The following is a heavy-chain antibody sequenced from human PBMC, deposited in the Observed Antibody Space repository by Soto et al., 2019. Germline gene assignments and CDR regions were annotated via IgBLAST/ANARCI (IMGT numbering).Heavy chain of an antibody. J-gene: IGHJ4*02. V-gene: IGHV3-30*18. CDR3: AKDPTLRYCSGGSCYI. CDR1: GFTSSSYG. CDR2: ISYDGSNK. D-gene: IGHD2-15*01. Sequence: QVQLVESEGGVVQPGRSLRLSCAASGFTSSSYGMHWVRQAPGKGLEWVAVISYDGSNKYYADSVKGRFTISRDNSKNTLYLQMNSLRAEDTAVYYCAKDPTLRYCSGGSCYIWGQGTLVTVSS.